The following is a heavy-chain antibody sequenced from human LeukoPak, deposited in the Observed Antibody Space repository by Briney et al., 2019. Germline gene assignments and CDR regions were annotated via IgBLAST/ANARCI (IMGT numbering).Heavy chain of an antibody. J-gene: IGHJ5*02. CDR1: GYTFTNYA. CDR3: ARDKDTTMAFNWFDP. Sequence: GASVKVSCKASGYTFTNYAIHWVRQAPGQSLEWMGWINPGNGNTKYSQKFQGRVTITRDTSASTAYMELSSLRSEDTAVYYCARDKDTTMAFNWFDPWGHGTLVTVSS. V-gene: IGHV1-3*01. D-gene: IGHD5-18*01. CDR2: INPGNGNT.